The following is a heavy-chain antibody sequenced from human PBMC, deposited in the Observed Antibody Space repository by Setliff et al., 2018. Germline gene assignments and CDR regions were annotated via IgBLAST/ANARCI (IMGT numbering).Heavy chain of an antibody. V-gene: IGHV3-15*07. CDR3: TTDRAGCYGTTCFNAFEI. D-gene: IGHD2-2*01. Sequence: PGGSLRLSCAVSGFTFSYAWMHWVRQAPGKGLEWVGRIKSKTDGGSIDYAAPVKDRFTISRDDSKATLYLYMDSLKTEDTAVYYCTTDRAGCYGTTCFNAFEIWGHGTMVTVSS. CDR2: IKSKTDGGSI. J-gene: IGHJ3*02. CDR1: GFTFSYAW.